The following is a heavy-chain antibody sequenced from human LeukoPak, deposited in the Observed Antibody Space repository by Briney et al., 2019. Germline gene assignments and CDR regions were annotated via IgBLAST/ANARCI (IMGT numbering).Heavy chain of an antibody. CDR3: ARERGITMVRGVIIDY. CDR2: IIPILGIA. CDR1: GGPFSSYA. V-gene: IGHV1-69*04. Sequence: SVQVSFQASGGPFSSYAISWVRQAPGQGLEWMGRIIPILGIANYAQKFQGRVTITADKSTSTAYMELSSLRSEDTAVYYCARERGITMVRGVIIDYWGQGTLVTVSS. J-gene: IGHJ4*02. D-gene: IGHD3-10*01.